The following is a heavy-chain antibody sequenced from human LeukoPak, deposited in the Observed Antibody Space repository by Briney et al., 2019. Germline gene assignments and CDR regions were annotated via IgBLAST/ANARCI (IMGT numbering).Heavy chain of an antibody. CDR3: ATEMEVGATSDY. J-gene: IGHJ4*02. D-gene: IGHD1-26*01. Sequence: PGGSLRLSCAASGLTLSSYAMSWVRQAPGKGREWVSAISGSGGSTYYADSVKGRFTISRDNSKNTLYLQMNSLRAEDTAVYYCATEMEVGATSDYWGQGTLVTVSS. CDR2: ISGSGGST. CDR1: GLTLSSYA. V-gene: IGHV3-23*01.